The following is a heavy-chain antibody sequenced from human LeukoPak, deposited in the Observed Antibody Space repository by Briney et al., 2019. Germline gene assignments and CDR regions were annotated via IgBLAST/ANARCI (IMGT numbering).Heavy chain of an antibody. J-gene: IGHJ4*02. Sequence: ASVKVSCKASGYTFTGYYMHWVRQAPGQGLEWMGIINPSGGSTSYAQKFQGRVTMTRDMSTSTVYMELSSLRSEDTAVYYCARPGHGDYVPFDYWGQGTLVTVSS. CDR3: ARPGHGDYVPFDY. V-gene: IGHV1-46*01. CDR2: INPSGGST. D-gene: IGHD4-17*01. CDR1: GYTFTGYY.